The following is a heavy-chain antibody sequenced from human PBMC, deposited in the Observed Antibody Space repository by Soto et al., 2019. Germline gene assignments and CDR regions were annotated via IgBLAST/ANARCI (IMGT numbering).Heavy chain of an antibody. Sequence: SETLSLTCTVSGGSISSYYWSWIRQPPGKGLEWIGYIYYSGSTNYNPSLKSRVTISVDTSKNQFSLKLSSVTAADTAVYYCAREDYDFWSGPTHYYYYYMDVWGKGTTVTVSS. D-gene: IGHD3-3*01. CDR3: AREDYDFWSGPTHYYYYYMDV. CDR1: GGSISSYY. CDR2: IYYSGST. J-gene: IGHJ6*03. V-gene: IGHV4-59*12.